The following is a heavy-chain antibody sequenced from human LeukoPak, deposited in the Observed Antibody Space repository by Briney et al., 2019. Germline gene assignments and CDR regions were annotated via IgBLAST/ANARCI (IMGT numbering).Heavy chain of an antibody. D-gene: IGHD3-10*01. Sequence: GGSLRLSCAASGFTLSNYSMNWLRQAPGKGLEWISFISGSSSTIYYADSVKDRFTISRDNGKNSLYLQLNSLRVEDTAVYYCAVGSRSYSVCVYWGQGIMVTVSS. CDR1: GFTLSNYS. J-gene: IGHJ4*02. CDR2: ISGSSSTI. V-gene: IGHV3-48*01. CDR3: AVGSRSYSVCVY.